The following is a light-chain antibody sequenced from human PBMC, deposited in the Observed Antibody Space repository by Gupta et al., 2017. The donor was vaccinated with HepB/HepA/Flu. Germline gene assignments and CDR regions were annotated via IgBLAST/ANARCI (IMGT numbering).Light chain of an antibody. V-gene: IGLV2-8*01. Sequence: SSLTHPPSASASPGQPVTISFPGTSSDGGGYNFVSWYQQHPGKAPKLIIDEVSKRPSGVPERFSGSKSGNTASLTGSGLQAEDEADYYCSTCAGSNNLVFGTGTKVTVL. CDR1: SSDGGGYNF. J-gene: IGLJ1*01. CDR2: EVS. CDR3: STCAGSNNLV.